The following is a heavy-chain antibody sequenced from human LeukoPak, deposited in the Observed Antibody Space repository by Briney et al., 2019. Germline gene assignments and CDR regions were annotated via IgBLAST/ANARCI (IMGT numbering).Heavy chain of an antibody. CDR3: AREGGGDYPIDNWFDP. Sequence: PSETLSLTCTVSGGSLSSYYWSWIRQPPGKGLEWIGYIYYSGSTNYNPSLKSRVTISVDTSKNQFSLKLSSVTAADTAVYYCAREGGGDYPIDNWFDPWGQGTLVTVSS. CDR2: IYYSGST. D-gene: IGHD3-16*01. V-gene: IGHV4-59*01. J-gene: IGHJ5*02. CDR1: GGSLSSYY.